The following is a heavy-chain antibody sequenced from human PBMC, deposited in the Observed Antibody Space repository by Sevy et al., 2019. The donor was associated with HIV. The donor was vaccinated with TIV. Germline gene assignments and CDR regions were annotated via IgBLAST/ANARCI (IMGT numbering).Heavy chain of an antibody. CDR3: ARDPYGDSDY. CDR2: ISSSSNYI. V-gene: IGHV3-21*01. CDR1: GFTFSKYP. J-gene: IGHJ4*02. D-gene: IGHD4-17*01. Sequence: GGSLRLSCVVSGFTFSKYPMNWVRQAPGKGLEWVSSISSSSNYIYYGDSVKGRFTSSRDNAKNSLYLQMNSLRADDTAVYYCARDPYGDSDYWGQGTLVTVSS.